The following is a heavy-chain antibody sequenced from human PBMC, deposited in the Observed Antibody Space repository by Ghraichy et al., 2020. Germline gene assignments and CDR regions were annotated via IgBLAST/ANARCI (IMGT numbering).Heavy chain of an antibody. J-gene: IGHJ6*03. Sequence: ASVKVSCKASGYTFTGYYMHWVRQAPGQGLEWMGRINPNSGGTNYAQKFQGRVTMTRDTSISTAYMELSRLRSDDTAVYYCARRSYSPYYYYYMDVWGKGTTVTVSS. CDR3: ARRSYSPYYYYYMDV. CDR2: INPNSGGT. CDR1: GYTFTGYY. V-gene: IGHV1-2*06. D-gene: IGHD1-26*01.